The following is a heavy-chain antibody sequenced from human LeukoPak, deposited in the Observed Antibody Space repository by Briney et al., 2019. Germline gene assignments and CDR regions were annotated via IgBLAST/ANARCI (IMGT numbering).Heavy chain of an antibody. CDR1: GFTFSSYA. J-gene: IGHJ4*02. CDR2: IRSKTYGGTA. CDR3: TRGLEGFTAYDDY. D-gene: IGHD5-12*01. V-gene: IGHV3-49*04. Sequence: PGGSLRLSCAASGFTFSSYAMHWVRQAPGKGLEWVGFIRSKTYGGTADYAASVEGRFTISRDDSNNIVYLQMNSLKTEDTALYYCTRGLEGFTAYDDYWGQGTLVTVSS.